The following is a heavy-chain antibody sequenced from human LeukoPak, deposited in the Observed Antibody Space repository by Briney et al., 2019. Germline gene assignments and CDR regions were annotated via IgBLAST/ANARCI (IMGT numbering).Heavy chain of an antibody. J-gene: IGHJ4*02. D-gene: IGHD3-22*01. Sequence: ASVKVSCKASGYTFTGYYMHWVRQAPGQGLEWMGWINPNSGGTNYAQKFRGRVTMTRDTSISTAYMELSRLRSDDTAVYYCATSGITMIVVELDYWGQGTLVTVSS. CDR3: ATSGITMIVVELDY. CDR2: INPNSGGT. V-gene: IGHV1-2*02. CDR1: GYTFTGYY.